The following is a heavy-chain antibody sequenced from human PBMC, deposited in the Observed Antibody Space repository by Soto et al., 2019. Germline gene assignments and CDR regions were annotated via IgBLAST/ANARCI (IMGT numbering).Heavy chain of an antibody. CDR2: MNPNSGNT. Sequence: VQVSCHASVYTFNTYTINWVRQATGQGLEWMGWMNPNSGNTGYAQKFQDRITLTRDTSITTAYMELSSLRSDDTAVYFCVRYGVAATYWGQGTLVTVSS. CDR3: VRYGVAATY. V-gene: IGHV1-8*01. D-gene: IGHD2-21*02. CDR1: VYTFNTYT. J-gene: IGHJ4*02.